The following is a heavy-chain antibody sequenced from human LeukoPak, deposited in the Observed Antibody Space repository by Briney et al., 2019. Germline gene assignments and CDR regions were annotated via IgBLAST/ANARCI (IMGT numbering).Heavy chain of an antibody. CDR1: GGSISSYY. CDR2: IYYSGST. CDR3: ASRSAVTLGRGAFDI. J-gene: IGHJ3*02. V-gene: IGHV4-59*01. D-gene: IGHD4-17*01. Sequence: SETLSLTCTVSGGSISSYYWSWIRQPPGKGLEWIGYIYYSGSTNYNPSLKSRVTISVDTSKNQCSLKLSSVTAADTAVYYCASRSAVTLGRGAFDIWGQGTMVTVSS.